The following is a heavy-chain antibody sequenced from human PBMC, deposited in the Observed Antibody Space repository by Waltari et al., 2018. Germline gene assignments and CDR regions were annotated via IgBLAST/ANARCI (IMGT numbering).Heavy chain of an antibody. CDR3: ARDGAYCSSTSCYGVNWFDP. Sequence: QVQLVQSGAEVKKPGASVKVSCKASGYTFTSYYMHWVRQAPGQGLEWMGIINPSGGSTSYAQKFQGRVTMTRDTSTSTVYMELSSLRSEDTAVYYCARDGAYCSSTSCYGVNWFDPWGQGTLVTVSS. CDR1: GYTFTSYY. CDR2: INPSGGST. J-gene: IGHJ5*02. D-gene: IGHD2-2*01. V-gene: IGHV1-46*01.